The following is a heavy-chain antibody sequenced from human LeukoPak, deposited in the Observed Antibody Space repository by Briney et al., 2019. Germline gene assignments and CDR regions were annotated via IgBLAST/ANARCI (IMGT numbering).Heavy chain of an antibody. CDR2: INPNSGGT. CDR3: ARLGAYCGGDCYADY. J-gene: IGHJ4*02. D-gene: IGHD2-21*01. V-gene: IGHV1-2*02. Sequence: ASVKVSCKASGYTFTGYYMHWVRQAPRQGLEWMGWINPNSGGTNYAQKFQGRVTMTRDTSISTAYVELSRLRSDDTAVYYCARLGAYCGGDCYADYWGQGTLVTVSS. CDR1: GYTFTGYY.